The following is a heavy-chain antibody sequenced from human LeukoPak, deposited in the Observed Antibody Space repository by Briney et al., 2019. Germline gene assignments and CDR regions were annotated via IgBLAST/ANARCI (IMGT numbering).Heavy chain of an antibody. CDR3: ARAYGSGTYGAFDI. V-gene: IGHV3-74*01. CDR2: INSDGSST. Sequence: KPGGSLRLSCAASGFTFSIYWVHWVRHAPGKGLVWVSSINSDGSSTSYADSVKGRFTISRDNAKNTLYLQMNSLRGEDTAVYYCARAYGSGTYGAFDIWGQGTKVTVSS. J-gene: IGHJ3*02. D-gene: IGHD3-10*01. CDR1: GFTFSIYW.